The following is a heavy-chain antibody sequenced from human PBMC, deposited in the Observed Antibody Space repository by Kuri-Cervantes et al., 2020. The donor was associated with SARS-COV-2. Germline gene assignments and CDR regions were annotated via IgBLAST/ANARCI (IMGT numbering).Heavy chain of an antibody. J-gene: IGHJ5*02. CDR1: GDSISSNSYY. V-gene: IGHV4-39*01. D-gene: IGHD4/OR15-4a*01. CDR3: ARRVDYKYWFDP. Sequence: SETLSLTCTVSGDSISSNSYYWGWIRQPPGKGLEWIGIFHSSGRTYYNPSLKSRLTLSVDTSKNQFSLKLSSVTAADTAVYYCARRVDYKYWFDPWGQGTLVTVSS. CDR2: FHSSGRT.